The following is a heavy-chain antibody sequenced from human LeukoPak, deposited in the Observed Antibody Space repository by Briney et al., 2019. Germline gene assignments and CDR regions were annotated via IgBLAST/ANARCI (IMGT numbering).Heavy chain of an antibody. J-gene: IGHJ4*02. D-gene: IGHD6-13*01. Sequence: SETLSLTCSVSGGSMSSYHWNWIRQPPGKGLEWIGNISYSGRINYNRSLKSRVTISVDTSKNQFSLKLSSVTAADTAVYYCARGTTAGAGRLDFWGQGTLVTVSS. V-gene: IGHV4-59*01. CDR2: ISYSGRI. CDR1: GGSMSSYH. CDR3: ARGTTAGAGRLDF.